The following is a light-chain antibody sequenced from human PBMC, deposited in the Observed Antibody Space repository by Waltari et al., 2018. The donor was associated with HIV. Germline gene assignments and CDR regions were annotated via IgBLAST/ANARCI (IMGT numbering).Light chain of an antibody. Sequence: QSVLTQPPSASGTPGQRVTISCSGGRSNIASNSVTWYQRLPGTAPKLLIYNNNQRPSGVPDRFSGSKSGTSASLAISGLQSEDEADYYCAAWDDSLNGLVFGGGTKLTVL. V-gene: IGLV1-44*01. CDR2: NNN. CDR3: AAWDDSLNGLV. CDR1: RSNIASNS. J-gene: IGLJ2*01.